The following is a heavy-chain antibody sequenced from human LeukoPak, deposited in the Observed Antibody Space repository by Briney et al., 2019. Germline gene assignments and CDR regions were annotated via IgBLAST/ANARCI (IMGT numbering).Heavy chain of an antibody. Sequence: GGSLRLSCAASGFTISSYDMHWVRQATGKDLQWVSAIGSAGDTYYPGSVKGRFTISRENAKNSVYHQMNSLRAGDTAVYYCARHGRDRAFDIWGQGTMVTVAS. CDR2: IGSAGDT. D-gene: IGHD1-26*01. CDR3: ARHGRDRAFDI. V-gene: IGHV3-13*01. J-gene: IGHJ3*02. CDR1: GFTISSYD.